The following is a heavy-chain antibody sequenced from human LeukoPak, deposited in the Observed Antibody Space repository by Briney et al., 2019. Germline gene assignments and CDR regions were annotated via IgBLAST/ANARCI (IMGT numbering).Heavy chain of an antibody. CDR3: ASIGGTVRDS. CDR1: GGSISSSNW. J-gene: IGHJ4*02. CDR2: IYHSGTS. Sequence: SETLSLTCAVSGGSISSSNWWSWVRQPPGKGLEWIGEIYHSGTSNYNPSLKSRVTISLDKSNNQFSLRLTSVTAADTAVYYCASIGGTVRDSWGQGTLVTVSS. V-gene: IGHV4-4*02. D-gene: IGHD4-17*01.